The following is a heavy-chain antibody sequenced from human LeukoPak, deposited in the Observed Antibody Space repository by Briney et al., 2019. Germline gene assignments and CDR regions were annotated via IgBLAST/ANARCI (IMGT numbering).Heavy chain of an antibody. J-gene: IGHJ4*02. CDR2: IYTSGST. D-gene: IGHD2-2*01. Sequence: PSETLSLTCTASGGSISSYYWSWIRQPPGKGLEWIGYIYTSGSTNYNPSLKSRVTISVDTSKNQFSLKLSSVAAADTAVYYCARLYCSSTTCYLDYWGQGTLVTVSS. CDR1: GGSISSYY. CDR3: ARLYCSSTTCYLDY. V-gene: IGHV4-4*09.